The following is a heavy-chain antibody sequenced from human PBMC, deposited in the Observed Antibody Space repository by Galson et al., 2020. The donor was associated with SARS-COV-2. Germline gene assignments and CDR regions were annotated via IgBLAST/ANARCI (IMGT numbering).Heavy chain of an antibody. CDR1: GLTFSSYG. D-gene: IGHD2-2*01. V-gene: IGHV3-23*01. J-gene: IGHJ4*02. Sequence: GESLKISCAASGLTFSSYGMSWVRQAPGKGLEWVSAISNSGGATNYADSVRGRFTISRDNSKNTLYLQMNSLRAEDTAVYYCAKGALSPCVSSTCYQISGDWGQGTLVTVSA. CDR3: AKGALSPCVSSTCYQISGD. CDR2: ISNSGGAT.